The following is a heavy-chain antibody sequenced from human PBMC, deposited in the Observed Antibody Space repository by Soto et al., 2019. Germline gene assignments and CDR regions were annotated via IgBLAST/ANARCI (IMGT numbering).Heavy chain of an antibody. D-gene: IGHD6-19*01. Sequence: PSETLSLTCTVSGASMSPSYWSWIRQPPGKGLEWIGYIYYSGNTNYNPSLKSRVTMSVDTSKNQFSLILTSVTAADTAVYYCARGGWFVDPWGQGTLVTVSS. CDR2: IYYSGNT. V-gene: IGHV4-59*01. J-gene: IGHJ5*02. CDR1: GASMSPSY. CDR3: ARGGWFVDP.